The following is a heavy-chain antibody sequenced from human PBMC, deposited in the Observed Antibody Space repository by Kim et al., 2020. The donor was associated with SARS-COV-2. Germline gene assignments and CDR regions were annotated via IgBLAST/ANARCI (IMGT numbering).Heavy chain of an antibody. V-gene: IGHV3-74*01. CDR2: STT. CDR3: ARSSGWYD. D-gene: IGHD6-19*01. Sequence: STTNYAESVKGRFSISRDNAKNTLYLQMNSLRAEDTAVYYCARSSGWYDWGQGTLVTVSS. J-gene: IGHJ4*02.